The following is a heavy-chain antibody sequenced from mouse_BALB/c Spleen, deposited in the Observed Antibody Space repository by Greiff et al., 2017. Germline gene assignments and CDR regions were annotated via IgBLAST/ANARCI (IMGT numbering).Heavy chain of an antibody. CDR3: ARLDGSSYSAWFAY. CDR1: GYTFTSYW. Sequence: QVQLQQSGAELARPGASVKLSCKASGYTFTSYWMQWVKQRPGQGLEWIGAIYPGDGDTRYTQKFKGKATLTADKSSSTAYMQLSSLASEDSAVYYCARLDGSSYSAWFAYWGQGTLVTVSA. D-gene: IGHD1-1*01. J-gene: IGHJ3*01. CDR2: IYPGDGDT. V-gene: IGHV1-87*01.